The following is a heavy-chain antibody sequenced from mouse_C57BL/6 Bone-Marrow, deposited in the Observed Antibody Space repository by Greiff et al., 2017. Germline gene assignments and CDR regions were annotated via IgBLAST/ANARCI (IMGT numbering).Heavy chain of an antibody. CDR2: IYPRSGNT. J-gene: IGHJ1*03. D-gene: IGHD1-1*01. V-gene: IGHV1-81*01. CDR3: ARTLLRFYWYVDV. CDR1: GYTFTSYG. Sequence: QVQLQQSGAELARPGASVKLSCKASGYTFTSYGISWVKQRTGQGLEWIGEIYPRSGNTYYNEKFKGKATLTADKSSSTAYMELRSLTSEDSAVYFCARTLLRFYWYVDVWGTGTTVTVSS.